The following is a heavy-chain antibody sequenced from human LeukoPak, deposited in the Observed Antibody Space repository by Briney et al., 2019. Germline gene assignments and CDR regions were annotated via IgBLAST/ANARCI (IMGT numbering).Heavy chain of an antibody. V-gene: IGHV1-69*04. D-gene: IGHD6-13*01. CDR3: ARDFPPPSSWSNNWFDP. CDR2: IIPILDIA. J-gene: IGHJ5*02. CDR1: GGTFSSYT. Sequence: SVKVSCKASGGTFSSYTISWVRQAPGQGLEWMGRIIPILDIANYVQKFQGRVTITADKSTSTAYMELSSLRSEDTVVYYCARDFPPPSSWSNNWFDPWGQGTLVTVSS.